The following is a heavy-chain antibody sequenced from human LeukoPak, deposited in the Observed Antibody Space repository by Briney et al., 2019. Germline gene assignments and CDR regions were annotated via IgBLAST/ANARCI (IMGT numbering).Heavy chain of an antibody. CDR3: ARGQYRRDY. D-gene: IGHD2/OR15-2a*01. CDR1: GGSFSGYF. Sequence: SETLCLTCAVYGGSFSGYFWSWIRRPPGKGLEWIGEINHSGSTYYNPSLKSRVTISIDTSKNQFSLNLRSVTAADTAVYYCARGQYRRDYWGQGTLVTVSS. V-gene: IGHV4-34*01. J-gene: IGHJ4*02. CDR2: INHSGST.